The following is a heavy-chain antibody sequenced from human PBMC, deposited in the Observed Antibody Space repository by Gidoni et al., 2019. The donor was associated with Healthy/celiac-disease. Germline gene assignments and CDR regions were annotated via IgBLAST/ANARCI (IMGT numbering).Heavy chain of an antibody. J-gene: IGHJ4*02. V-gene: IGHV1-46*01. D-gene: IGHD2-2*01. Sequence: QVQLVQSGAAVNKPGASVKFSCKPSVYPLTTYYMHWVRQAPGQGLEWMGIINPSGGSTSYAQKFQGRVTMTRDTSTSTVYMELSSLRSEDTAVYYCARDPYCSSTSCYLDYWGQGTLVTVSS. CDR3: ARDPYCSSTSCYLDY. CDR2: INPSGGST. CDR1: VYPLTTYY.